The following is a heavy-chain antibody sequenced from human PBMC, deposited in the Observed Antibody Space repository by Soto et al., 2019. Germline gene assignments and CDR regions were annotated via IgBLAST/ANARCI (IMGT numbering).Heavy chain of an antibody. CDR2: IKQDGSEK. J-gene: IGHJ4*02. V-gene: IGHV3-7*01. D-gene: IGHD3-10*01. Sequence: EVQLVESGGGLVQPGGSLRLSCAVSGFTFSTYWMTWVRQAPGKGLKWVANIKQDGSEKHYVDSVKGRFTISRDNAKHSLYLQMNSLRAEDTAVYFCARGGSESDYWGQGTLVTVSS. CDR1: GFTFSTYW. CDR3: ARGGSESDY.